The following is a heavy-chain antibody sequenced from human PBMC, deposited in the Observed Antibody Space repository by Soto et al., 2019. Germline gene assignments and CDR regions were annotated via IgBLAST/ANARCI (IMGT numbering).Heavy chain of an antibody. CDR2: ISWSGDNM. J-gene: IGHJ3*01. V-gene: IGHV3-9*01. CDR1: GFTFDDYA. CDR3: VKVSYSSLTTLGSAFDV. D-gene: IGHD4-4*01. Sequence: QLVESGGGLVQPGRSLRLSCAASGFTFDDYAMHWVRQAQGKGLEWVSGISWSGDNMAYADSVKGRFITSRDNVKNSRYLQMNSLRVEDTALYHCVKVSYSSLTTLGSAFDVWGQGTMVTVS.